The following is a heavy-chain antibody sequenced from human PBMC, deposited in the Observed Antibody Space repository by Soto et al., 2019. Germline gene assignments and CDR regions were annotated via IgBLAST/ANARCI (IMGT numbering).Heavy chain of an antibody. J-gene: IGHJ5*02. CDR2: MNPGSGDT. Sequence: AAPVKVSCKASGYSFTNNDVSWVRQATGQGLEWMGWMNPGSGDTGYAQKFQGRVTMTRDISIATAYMELSSLRSDDTAIYYCARMETFGSLNWFDPWGQGTLVTV. D-gene: IGHD3-16*01. V-gene: IGHV1-8*01. CDR1: GYSFTNND. CDR3: ARMETFGSLNWFDP.